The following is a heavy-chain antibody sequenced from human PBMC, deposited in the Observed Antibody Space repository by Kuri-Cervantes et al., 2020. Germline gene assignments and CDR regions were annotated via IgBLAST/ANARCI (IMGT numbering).Heavy chain of an antibody. V-gene: IGHV1-8*01. J-gene: IGHJ4*02. CDR2: MNPNSGNT. CDR1: GYTFTSYD. CDR3: ARARFFYYDSSGYYVGLGFDY. D-gene: IGHD3-22*01. Sequence: ASVKVSCKASGYTFTSYDINWVRQATGQGLEWMGWMNPNSGNTGYAQKFQGRVTITRDMSTSTAYMELSSLRSEDTAVYYCARARFFYYDSSGYYVGLGFDYWGQGTLVTVSS.